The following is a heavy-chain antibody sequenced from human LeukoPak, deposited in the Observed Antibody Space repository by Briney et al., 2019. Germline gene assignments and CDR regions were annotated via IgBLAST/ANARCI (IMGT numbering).Heavy chain of an antibody. V-gene: IGHV3-15*01. CDR3: TTGRGAPY. CDR2: IKNKTDGGIT. CDR1: GFPFSNSW. J-gene: IGHJ4*02. Sequence: GGSLSLLCAVSGFPFSNSWMSWVRQAPGKAREWVGRIKNKTDGGITDYAAPVKGTFTISRDDSKNTLYLQMNSLKTEDTAVYYCTTGRGAPYWGQGTLVTVSS.